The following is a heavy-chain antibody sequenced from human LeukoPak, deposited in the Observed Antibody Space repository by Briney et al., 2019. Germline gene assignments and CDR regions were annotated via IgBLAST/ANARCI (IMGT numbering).Heavy chain of an antibody. V-gene: IGHV4-34*01. CDR3: ARGPYYYDSSGPYYYMDV. CDR2: INHIGST. J-gene: IGHJ6*03. D-gene: IGHD3-22*01. Sequence: SQTLSLTCAVYGASFSGYYSSWIRHPPRKGLEWTGEINHIGSTNYNPSMKSRVTISVDTSKNQCSLKLSSVTAADTAGYYCARGPYYYDSSGPYYYMDVWGKGTTVTVSS. CDR1: GASFSGYY.